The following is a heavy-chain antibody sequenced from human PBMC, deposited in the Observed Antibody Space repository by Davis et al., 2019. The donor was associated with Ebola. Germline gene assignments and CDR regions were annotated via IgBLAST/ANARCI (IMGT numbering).Heavy chain of an antibody. CDR3: ARGVGYSGYDILYYYYYGMDV. CDR1: GGSVSSGSYY. D-gene: IGHD5-12*01. Sequence: MPSETLSLTCTVSGGSVSSGSYYWSWIRQPPGKGLEWFGYIYYSGSTNYNPSLKSRVTISVDTSKNQFSLKLSSVTAADTAVYYCARGVGYSGYDILYYYYYGMDVWGQGTTVTVSS. CDR2: IYYSGST. J-gene: IGHJ6*02. V-gene: IGHV4-61*01.